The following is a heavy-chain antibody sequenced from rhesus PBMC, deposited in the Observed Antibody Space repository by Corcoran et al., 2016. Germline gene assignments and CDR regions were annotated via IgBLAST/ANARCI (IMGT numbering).Heavy chain of an antibody. J-gene: IGHJ4*01. CDR3: AKGVRQLENLYY. Sequence: EVQLVQSGAEVKKPGASVKISCKASGYTFTDYYLHWVLQGPGKGLEWMGRVDPEDGEAIHAQKFQDRVTLTADTSPDTAYMELSSLRSEDTAVYYCAKGVRQLENLYYWGQGVLVTVSS. V-gene: IGHV1-111*02. CDR1: GYTFTDYY. D-gene: IGHD6-25*01. CDR2: VDPEDGEA.